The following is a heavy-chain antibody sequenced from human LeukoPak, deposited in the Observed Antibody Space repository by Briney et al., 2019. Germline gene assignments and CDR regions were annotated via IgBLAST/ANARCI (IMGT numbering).Heavy chain of an antibody. J-gene: IGHJ4*02. CDR2: IYYSGST. D-gene: IGHD6-13*01. V-gene: IGHV4-59*08. Sequence: SETLSLTCTVSGGSISSDYWSWIRQPPGKGLEWIGYIYYSGSTNYNPSLKSRVTISVDTSKNQFSLKLSSVTAADTAVYYCARLSYSSSWYEDYWGQGTLVTVSS. CDR3: ARLSYSSSWYEDY. CDR1: GGSISSDY.